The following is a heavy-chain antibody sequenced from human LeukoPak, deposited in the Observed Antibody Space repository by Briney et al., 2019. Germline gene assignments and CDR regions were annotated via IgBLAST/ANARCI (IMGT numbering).Heavy chain of an antibody. CDR3: TTESFVVIADY. V-gene: IGHV3-15*01. CDR2: IKSKTDGGTT. D-gene: IGHD3-22*01. CDR1: GFTFSNSW. Sequence: GGSLRLSCAASGFTFSNSWMSWVRQAPGKGLEWVGRIKSKTDGGTTDYAAPVKGRFTISRDDSKNTLYLQMNSLKTEDTAVYYCTTESFVVIADYWGQGTLVTVSS. J-gene: IGHJ4*02.